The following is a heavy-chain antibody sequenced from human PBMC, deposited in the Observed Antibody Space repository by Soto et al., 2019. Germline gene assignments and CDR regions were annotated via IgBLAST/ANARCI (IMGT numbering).Heavy chain of an antibody. V-gene: IGHV1-69*13. CDR2: IIPIFGTA. CDR1: GGTFSSYA. D-gene: IGHD3-10*01. CDR3: ASRIRSEGVFRYYYYGMDV. J-gene: IGHJ6*02. Sequence: GPSVKVSCKASGGTFSSYAISWVRQAPGQGLEWMGGIIPIFGTANYAQKFQGRATITADESTSTAYMELSSLRSEDTAVYYCASRIRSEGVFRYYYYGMDVWGQGTTVTVSS.